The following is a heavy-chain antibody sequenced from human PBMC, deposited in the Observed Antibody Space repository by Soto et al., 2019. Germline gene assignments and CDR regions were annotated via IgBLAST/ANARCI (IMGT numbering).Heavy chain of an antibody. CDR2: ISYDGSNK. V-gene: IGHV3-30*18. J-gene: IGHJ6*03. Sequence: GGSLRLSCAASGFTFSSYGMHWVRQAPGKGLEWVAVISYDGSNKYYADSVKGRFTISRDNSKNTLYLQMNSLRAEDTAVYYCAKQPHRNNWNQYYYYYYYMDVWGKGTTVTVSS. D-gene: IGHD1-20*01. CDR3: AKQPHRNNWNQYYYYYYYMDV. CDR1: GFTFSSYG.